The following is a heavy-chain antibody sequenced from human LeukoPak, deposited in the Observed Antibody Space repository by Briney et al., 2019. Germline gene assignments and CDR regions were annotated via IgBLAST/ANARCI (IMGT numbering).Heavy chain of an antibody. J-gene: IGHJ5*02. CDR3: TRSDFPSAWFDP. Sequence: PGGSLRLSCAASGFVVSNSYMSWVRQAPGKGLEWVSVIYTGGSTYYADSGKGRFTISRDNSENTLYLQMNSLRAEDTAVYYCTRSDFPSAWFDPWGQGALVTVSS. V-gene: IGHV3-53*01. D-gene: IGHD2-21*02. CDR2: IYTGGST. CDR1: GFVVSNSY.